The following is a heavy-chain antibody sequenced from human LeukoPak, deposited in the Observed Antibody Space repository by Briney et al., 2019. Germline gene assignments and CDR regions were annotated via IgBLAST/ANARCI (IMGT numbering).Heavy chain of an antibody. CDR3: ARVLLYSGSYYGYFDY. Sequence: SETLSLTCAVYGVSFSAYYWSWIRQPPGKGLEWIGSIYYSGSTYYNPSLKSRVTISVDTSKNQFSLKLSSVTAADTAVYYCARVLLYSGSYYGYFDYWGQGTLVTVSS. J-gene: IGHJ4*02. D-gene: IGHD1-26*01. CDR1: GVSFSAYY. V-gene: IGHV4-34*01. CDR2: IYYSGST.